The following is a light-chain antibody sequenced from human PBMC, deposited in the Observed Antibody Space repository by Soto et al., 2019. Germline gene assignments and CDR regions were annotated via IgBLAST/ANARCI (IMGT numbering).Light chain of an antibody. Sequence: EIVLTQSPATLSLSPGERATLSCRASQSVGSYLAWYQQKPGQAPRLLIYDASNRATGIPARFSGSGSGTDFTLTISSLEPEDFAVYYCQQRSNWPLSTFGQGTKLEIK. CDR2: DAS. V-gene: IGKV3-11*01. CDR1: QSVGSY. CDR3: QQRSNWPLST. J-gene: IGKJ2*01.